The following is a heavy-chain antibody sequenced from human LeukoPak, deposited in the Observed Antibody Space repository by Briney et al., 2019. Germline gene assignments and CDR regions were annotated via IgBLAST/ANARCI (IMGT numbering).Heavy chain of an antibody. V-gene: IGHV1-18*01. CDR2: ISAYNGNT. CDR3: ARDYGGSAPSGRFGDAFDI. CDR1: GYTFTSYG. J-gene: IGHJ3*02. Sequence: GASVKVSCKASGYTFTSYGISWVRQAPGQGLEWMGWISAYNGNTNYAQKLQGRVTMTTDTSTSTAYMELRSLRSDDTAVYYCARDYGGSAPSGRFGDAFDIWGQGTMVTVSS. D-gene: IGHD1-26*01.